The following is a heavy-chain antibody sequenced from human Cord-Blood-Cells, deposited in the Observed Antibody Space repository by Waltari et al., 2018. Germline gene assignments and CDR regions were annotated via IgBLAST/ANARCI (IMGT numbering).Heavy chain of an antibody. V-gene: IGHV1-69*15. Sequence: QVQLVQSGAEVKKPGSSVKVSCKASGGTFSSYAISWVRQAPGQGLEWMGRIIPIFGTAIYPQKFQGRVTITADESTSTAYMGLSSLRSEDTAVYYCARDRDYYDSSGYYYFDYWGQGTLVTVSS. CDR1: GGTFSSYA. D-gene: IGHD3-22*01. J-gene: IGHJ4*02. CDR2: IIPIFGTA. CDR3: ARDRDYYDSSGYYYFDY.